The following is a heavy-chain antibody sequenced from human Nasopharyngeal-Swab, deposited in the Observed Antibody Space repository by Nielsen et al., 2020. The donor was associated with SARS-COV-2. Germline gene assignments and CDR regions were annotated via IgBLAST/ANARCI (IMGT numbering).Heavy chain of an antibody. D-gene: IGHD5-18*01. CDR1: GYSFTSYW. CDR3: ARQGYSYGRRYYYYYMDV. J-gene: IGHJ6*03. CDR2: IYPGDSDT. V-gene: IGHV5-51*01. Sequence: ESLKISRKGSGYSFTSYWIGWVRQMPGKGLEWMGIIYPGDSDTRYSPSFQGQVTISADKSISTAYLQWSSLKASDTAMYYCARQGYSYGRRYYYYYMDVWGKGTTVTVSS.